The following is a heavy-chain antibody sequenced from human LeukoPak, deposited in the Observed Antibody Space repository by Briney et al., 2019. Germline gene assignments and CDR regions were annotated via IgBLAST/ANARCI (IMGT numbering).Heavy chain of an antibody. J-gene: IGHJ6*03. CDR3: ARDHVTMVRGDFHYYYYYYMDV. V-gene: IGHV3-11*01. CDR1: GFTFSDYY. D-gene: IGHD3-10*01. Sequence: AGGSLRLSCAASGFTFSDYYMSWIRQAPGKGLEWVSYISSSGSTIYYADSVKGRFTISRDNAKNSLYLQMNSLRAEDTAVYYCARDHVTMVRGDFHYYYYYYMDVWGKGTTVTVSS. CDR2: ISSSGSTI.